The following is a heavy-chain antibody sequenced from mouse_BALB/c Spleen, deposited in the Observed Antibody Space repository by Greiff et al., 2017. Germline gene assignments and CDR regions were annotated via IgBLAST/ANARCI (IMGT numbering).Heavy chain of an antibody. J-gene: IGHJ2*01. CDR3: TRREVRGYYFDY. CDR2: IYPSDSYT. D-gene: IGHD2-14*01. Sequence: QVQLQQPGAELVRPGASVKLSCKASGYTFTSYWINWVKQRPGQGLEWIGNIYPSDSYTNYNQKFKDKATLTVDKSSSTAYMQLSSPTSEDSAVYYCTRREVRGYYFDYWGQGTTLIVSS. CDR1: GYTFTSYW. V-gene: IGHV1-69*02.